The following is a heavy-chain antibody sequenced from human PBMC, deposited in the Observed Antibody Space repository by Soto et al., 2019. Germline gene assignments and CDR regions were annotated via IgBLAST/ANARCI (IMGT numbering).Heavy chain of an antibody. CDR1: GFTFSSYG. V-gene: IGHV3-33*01. D-gene: IGHD5-18*01. J-gene: IGHJ4*02. CDR2: IWYDGSNK. CDR3: AGDFPGYSYGAFDY. Sequence: GGSLRLSCAASGFTFSSYGMHWVRQAPGKGLEWVAVIWYDGSNKYYADSVKGRFTISRDNSKNTLYLQMNSLRAEDTAVYYCAGDFPGYSYGAFDYWGQGTLVTVSS.